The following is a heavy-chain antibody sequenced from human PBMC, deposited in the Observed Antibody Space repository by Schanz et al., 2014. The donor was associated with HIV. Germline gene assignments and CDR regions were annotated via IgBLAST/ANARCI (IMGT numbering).Heavy chain of an antibody. Sequence: QVQLVESGGGVVQPGRSLRLSCAASGFTFSSYGMHWVRRAPGTGLQWVAVISYDGSRKYYADSVKGRFTISRDSAKNSLYLQMNSLRAEDTAVYYCARGEAITYYYHYYGMDVWGQGTTVTVSS. J-gene: IGHJ6*02. CDR2: ISYDGSRK. V-gene: IGHV3-30*03. D-gene: IGHD1-20*01. CDR3: ARGEAITYYYHYYGMDV. CDR1: GFTFSSYG.